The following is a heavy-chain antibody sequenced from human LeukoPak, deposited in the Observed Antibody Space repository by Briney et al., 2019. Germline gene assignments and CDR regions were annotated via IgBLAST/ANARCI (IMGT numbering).Heavy chain of an antibody. CDR1: GFTFSSYW. CDR3: ARGPSAIYPDWFDP. CDR2: INSDGRST. D-gene: IGHD2-2*02. J-gene: IGHJ5*02. V-gene: IGHV3-74*01. Sequence: PGGSLRLSCAASGFTFSSYWMHWVRQAPGKGLVWVSRINSDGRSTSYADSVKGRFTISRDSAKNTLYLQMNSLRAEDTAVYYCARGPSAIYPDWFDPWGQGTLVTVSS.